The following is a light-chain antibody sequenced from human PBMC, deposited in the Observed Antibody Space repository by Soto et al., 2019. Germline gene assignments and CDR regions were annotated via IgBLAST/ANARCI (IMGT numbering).Light chain of an antibody. CDR2: EVS. Sequence: QSALTQPASVSGSPGQSITISCTGTSSDVGGYNYVSWYQQHPGKAPKLMIYEVSNRPSGVSNRFSGSKSGNTASLTISGLQAEDEADYYCSSYTSSSYLGGVFGGGTKLTVL. J-gene: IGLJ2*01. CDR3: SSYTSSSYLGGV. CDR1: SSDVGGYNY. V-gene: IGLV2-14*01.